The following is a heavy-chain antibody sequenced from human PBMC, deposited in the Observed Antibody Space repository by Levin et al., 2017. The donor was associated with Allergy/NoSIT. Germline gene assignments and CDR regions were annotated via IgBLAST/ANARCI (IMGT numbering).Heavy chain of an antibody. Sequence: LSLTCAASGFTFSSYSINWVRQAPGKGLEWVSSISSSSSYIYYADSVKGRFTISRDNAKNSLYLQMNSLRAEDTAVYYCARTDGDYVHFDYWGQGTLVTVSS. J-gene: IGHJ4*02. V-gene: IGHV3-21*01. D-gene: IGHD4-17*01. CDR1: GFTFSSYS. CDR2: ISSSSSYI. CDR3: ARTDGDYVHFDY.